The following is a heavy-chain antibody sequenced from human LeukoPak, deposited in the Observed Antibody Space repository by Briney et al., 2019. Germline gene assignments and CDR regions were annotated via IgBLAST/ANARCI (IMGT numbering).Heavy chain of an antibody. CDR3: AKDQLWLEGGFDY. CDR2: ISDSGGST. D-gene: IGHD5-18*01. CDR1: GITLSNYG. Sequence: GGSLRLSCAVSGITLSNYGMSWVRQAPGRGLEWVAGISDSGGSTNYADSVKGRFTISRDNSKNTLYLQMNSLRAEDTAVYYCAKDQLWLEGGFDYWGQGTLVAVSS. V-gene: IGHV3-23*01. J-gene: IGHJ4*02.